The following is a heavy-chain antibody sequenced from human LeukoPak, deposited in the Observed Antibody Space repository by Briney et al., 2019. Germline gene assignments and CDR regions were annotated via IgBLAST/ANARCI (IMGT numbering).Heavy chain of an antibody. CDR1: GYTFTSYD. D-gene: IGHD3-3*01. Sequence: ASVKVSCKASGYTFTSYDFNWLRQATGQGPEWMGWMNPNSGATGYAQKFQGRVTMTRSASINTAYMELTNLRSEDTAVYYCARAASGSGYTFGYWGQGTLVTVSS. CDR3: ARAASGSGYTFGY. V-gene: IGHV1-8*01. J-gene: IGHJ4*02. CDR2: MNPNSGAT.